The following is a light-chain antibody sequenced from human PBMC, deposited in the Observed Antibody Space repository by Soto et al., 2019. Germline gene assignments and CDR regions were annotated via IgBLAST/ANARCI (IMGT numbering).Light chain of an antibody. J-gene: IGLJ1*01. CDR3: SSYTSSSTRV. V-gene: IGLV2-14*01. Sequence: QSVLTQPASVSGSPGQSITISCTGTSSDVGGYNYVSWYQQHPGKAPKVMIYDVSNRPSGVSNRFSGSKSGNTASLTISGLQPEDVADYYCSSYTSSSTRVFGTGTKVTVL. CDR1: SSDVGGYNY. CDR2: DVS.